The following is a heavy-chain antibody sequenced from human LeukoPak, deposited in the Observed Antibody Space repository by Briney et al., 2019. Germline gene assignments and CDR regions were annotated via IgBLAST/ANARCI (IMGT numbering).Heavy chain of an antibody. CDR1: GFIFSDYY. V-gene: IGHV3-11*06. D-gene: IGHD6-13*01. Sequence: GGSLRLSCAASGFIFSDYYMGWIRQAPGKGLEWVSSISTGSTYTNYADSVKGRFTISRDNAKNSLYLEMKSLGAEDTAVYYCARDRSMDVWGQGTSVTVSS. CDR3: ARDRSMDV. J-gene: IGHJ6*02. CDR2: ISTGSTYT.